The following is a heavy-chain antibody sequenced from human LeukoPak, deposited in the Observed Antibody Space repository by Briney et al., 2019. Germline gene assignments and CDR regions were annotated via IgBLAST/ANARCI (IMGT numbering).Heavy chain of an antibody. CDR3: ARTVGQSGYIDY. CDR1: GGSISSYY. V-gene: IGHV4-4*09. J-gene: IGHJ4*02. CDR2: IYTSGST. D-gene: IGHD3-3*01. Sequence: SETLSLTCTVSGGSISSYYWSWIRQPPGKGLEWIRYIYTSGSTNYNPSLKSRVTISVDTSKNQFSLKLSSVTAADTAVYYCARTVGQSGYIDYWGQGTLVTVSS.